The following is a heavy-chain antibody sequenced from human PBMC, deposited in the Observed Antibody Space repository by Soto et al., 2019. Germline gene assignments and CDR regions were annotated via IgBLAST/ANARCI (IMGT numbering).Heavy chain of an antibody. CDR2: IIPIFGTA. V-gene: IGHV1-69*05. J-gene: IGHJ4*02. D-gene: IGHD2-21*02. CDR1: GGTFSSYA. Sequence: QVQLVQSGAEVKKPGSSVKVSCKASGGTFSSYAISWVRQAPGQGLEWMGGIIPIFGTANYAQKFQGRVTITXXDXPPXACMELCSLRSEDMAVYYCARAAYCGGDCYANFAYWGQGTLVTVSS. CDR3: ARAAYCGGDCYANFAY.